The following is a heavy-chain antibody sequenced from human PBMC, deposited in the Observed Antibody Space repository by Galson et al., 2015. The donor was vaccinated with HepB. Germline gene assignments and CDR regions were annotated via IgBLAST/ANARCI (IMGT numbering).Heavy chain of an antibody. Sequence: SLRLSCAASGFTFSSYAMHWVRQAPGKGLEYVSAISSNGGSTYYADSVKGRFTISRDNSKNTLYLQMSSLRAEDTAVYYCVKEITMIVVGDDYWGQGTLVTVSS. V-gene: IGHV3-64D*06. CDR2: ISSNGGST. CDR1: GFTFSSYA. CDR3: VKEITMIVVGDDY. J-gene: IGHJ4*02. D-gene: IGHD3-22*01.